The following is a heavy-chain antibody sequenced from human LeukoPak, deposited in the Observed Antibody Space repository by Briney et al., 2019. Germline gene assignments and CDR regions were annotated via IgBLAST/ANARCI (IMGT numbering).Heavy chain of an antibody. CDR2: TKQDGSEK. V-gene: IGHV3-7*01. J-gene: IGHJ3*01. D-gene: IGHD4-11*01. CDR1: GFSASSYW. CDR3: ARDDYSTPLKS. Sequence: SGRSLRPACAPSGFSASSYWMSWVRHPPGKGLGREANTKQDGSEKSYADSVKGRFTIYKDNATNSLYLQMNSLRAEDTAVYYCARDDYSTPLKSWGQGTMVTVSS.